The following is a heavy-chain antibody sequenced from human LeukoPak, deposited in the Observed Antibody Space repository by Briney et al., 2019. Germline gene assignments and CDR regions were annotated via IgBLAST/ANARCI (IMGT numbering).Heavy chain of an antibody. CDR1: GGSISSDTYS. Sequence: PSETLSLTCTVSGGSISSDTYSWSWIRQPAGKGLEWIGRIYTIGSTNYNPSLKSRVTISVDTSKNQFSLKLGSVTAADTGVYYCARGRDYYDSSGFYYVWYFDYWGQGTLVTVSS. V-gene: IGHV4-61*02. CDR2: IYTIGST. D-gene: IGHD3-22*01. CDR3: ARGRDYYDSSGFYYVWYFDY. J-gene: IGHJ4*02.